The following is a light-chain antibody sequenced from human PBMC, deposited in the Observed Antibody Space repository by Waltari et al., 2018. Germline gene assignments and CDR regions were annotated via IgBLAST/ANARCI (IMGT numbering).Light chain of an antibody. J-gene: IGKJ1*01. Sequence: IVLTQSPGTLSLSPGERATLSCRASQSVSRSLAWYQQKPGQAPKLLIYGASTRATGIPDRVTGSGSGTDFSLTISSLEPEDVAIYFCQHYVRLPATFGQGTKVEIK. V-gene: IGKV3-20*01. CDR2: GAS. CDR3: QHYVRLPAT. CDR1: QSVSRS.